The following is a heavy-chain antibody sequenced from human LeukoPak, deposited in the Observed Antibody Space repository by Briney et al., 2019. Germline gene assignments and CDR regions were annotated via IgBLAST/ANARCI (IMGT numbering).Heavy chain of an antibody. J-gene: IGHJ4*02. CDR1: GFTFSSYA. V-gene: IGHV3-23*01. CDR3: AKDRVQWELPSYYFDY. CDR2: ISGSGGST. Sequence: GGSLRLSCAASGFTFSSYAMSWVRQAPGKGLEWVSAISGSGGSTYYADSVKGRFTISRDNSKNTLYLQMNSLRAEDTAVYYCAKDRVQWELPSYYFDYWGQGTLVTVSS. D-gene: IGHD1-26*01.